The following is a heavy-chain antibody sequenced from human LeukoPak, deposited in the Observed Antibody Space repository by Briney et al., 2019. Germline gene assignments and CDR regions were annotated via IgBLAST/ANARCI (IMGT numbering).Heavy chain of an antibody. CDR2: ISGSGGGT. Sequence: SGGSLRLSCAASEFTFGNYAMSWVRQAPGKGLEWVSTISGSGGGTYYADSVKGRFTISRDNSKNTLYLQMNSLSAEDTALYYCAKRSGYCSTIHRYHLYAYWGQGTLVTVSS. CDR1: EFTFGNYA. CDR3: AKRSGYCSTIHRYHLYAY. D-gene: IGHD2-2*01. J-gene: IGHJ4*02. V-gene: IGHV3-23*01.